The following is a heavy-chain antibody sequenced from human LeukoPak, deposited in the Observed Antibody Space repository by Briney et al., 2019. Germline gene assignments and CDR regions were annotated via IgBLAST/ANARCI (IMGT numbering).Heavy chain of an antibody. CDR1: GGSISSGGYH. CDR2: IYYSGST. V-gene: IGHV4-31*03. D-gene: IGHD3-16*01. Sequence: SETLSLTCTVSGGSISSGGYHWSWIRQHPGKGLEWIGYIYYSGSTYYNPSLKSRVTISVDTSKNQFSLKLSSVTAADTAVYYCARASNYDYVWGSSNWGQGTLVTVSS. CDR3: ARASNYDYVWGSSN. J-gene: IGHJ4*02.